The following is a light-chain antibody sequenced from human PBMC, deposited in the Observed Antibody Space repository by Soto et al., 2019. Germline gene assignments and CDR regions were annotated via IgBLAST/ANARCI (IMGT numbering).Light chain of an antibody. V-gene: IGLV1-44*01. J-gene: IGLJ1*01. CDR3: EAWDDSLNGHYV. CDR2: SNN. CDR1: SSNIGSNT. Sequence: QSVLTQPPSASGTPGQRVTISCSGSSSNIGSNTVNWYQQLPGTAPKLLIYSNNQRPSWVPDRFSGSKSGTSASLAISGLQSEDEADYYCEAWDDSLNGHYVFGTGTKVTVL.